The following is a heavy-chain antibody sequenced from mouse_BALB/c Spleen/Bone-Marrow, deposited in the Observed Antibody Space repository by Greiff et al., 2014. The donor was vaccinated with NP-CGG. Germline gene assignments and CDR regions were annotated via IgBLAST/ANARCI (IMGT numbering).Heavy chain of an antibody. V-gene: IGHV1-54*01. CDR1: GYAFTNYL. D-gene: IGHD2-4*01. J-gene: IGHJ4*01. Sequence: QVQLKQSGAELVRPGTSVKGSCQGSGYAFTNYLIEWGKQRPGQGLEWIGVINSGSGGTKYNEKFKGKATLTADKSSSTAYMQLSSLTSDDSAVYFCARAITDAMDYWGRGTSVTVSS. CDR3: ARAITDAMDY. CDR2: INSGSGGT.